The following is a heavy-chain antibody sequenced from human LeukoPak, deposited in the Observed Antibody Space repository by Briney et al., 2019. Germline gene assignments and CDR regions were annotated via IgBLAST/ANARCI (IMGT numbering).Heavy chain of an antibody. Sequence: GGSLRLSCAASGFTFSSYAMSWVRQAPGKGLEWVSVISGRGDTTYYADSVKGRFTISRDNSKNTLYLQMDSLRAEDTAIYYCAKTVVVITFRFDSWGQGSLVTVSS. D-gene: IGHD2-21*01. CDR1: GFTFSSYA. J-gene: IGHJ4*02. CDR2: ISGRGDTT. V-gene: IGHV3-23*01. CDR3: AKTVVVITFRFDS.